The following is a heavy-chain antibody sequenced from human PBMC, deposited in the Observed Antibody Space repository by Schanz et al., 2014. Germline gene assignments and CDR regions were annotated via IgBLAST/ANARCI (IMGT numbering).Heavy chain of an antibody. Sequence: ESGGGLVQPGGSLRLSCAASGFTLSNSDMHWVRQGTGKGLEWVSTIGYLGDTYYPDSVKGRFTISRDNAKNSLYLQMNSLRAGDTAVYYCARGTDWNLHYWGQGALVTVSS. J-gene: IGHJ4*02. D-gene: IGHD1-1*01. CDR1: GFTLSNSD. CDR3: ARGTDWNLHY. CDR2: IGYLGDT. V-gene: IGHV3-13*01.